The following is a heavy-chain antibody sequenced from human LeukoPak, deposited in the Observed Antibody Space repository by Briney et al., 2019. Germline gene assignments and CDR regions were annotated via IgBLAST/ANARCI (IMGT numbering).Heavy chain of an antibody. Sequence: TSETLSLTCTVSGGSISSSSYYWGWIRQPPGKGLEWIGSIYYSGSTYYNPSLKSRVTISVDTSKNQFSLKLSSVTAADTAVYYCARGRVWFGALQFDYWGQGTLVTVSS. V-gene: IGHV4-39*07. CDR3: ARGRVWFGALQFDY. CDR1: GGSISSSSYY. J-gene: IGHJ4*02. CDR2: IYYSGST. D-gene: IGHD3-10*01.